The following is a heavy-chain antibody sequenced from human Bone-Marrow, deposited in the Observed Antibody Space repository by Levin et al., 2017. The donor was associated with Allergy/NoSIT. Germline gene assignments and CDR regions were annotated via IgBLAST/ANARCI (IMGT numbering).Heavy chain of an antibody. CDR1: GFTFGDFY. Sequence: GGSLRLSCAASGFTFGDFYMAWIRQAPGKGLEWVAYMSSAGATIHYADSVKGRFTISRDNAKNSLSLRMNSLRVDDAAVYYCARGLDENTVTSIWFDTWGQGTPVTVSS. J-gene: IGHJ5*02. CDR3: ARGLDENTVTSIWFDT. D-gene: IGHD3-16*01. CDR2: MSSAGATI. V-gene: IGHV3-11*01.